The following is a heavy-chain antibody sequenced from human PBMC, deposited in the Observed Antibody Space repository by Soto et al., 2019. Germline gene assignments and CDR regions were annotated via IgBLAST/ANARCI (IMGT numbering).Heavy chain of an antibody. CDR2: ISGSGGST. D-gene: IGHD3-10*01. CDR1: GFTFSSYA. J-gene: IGHJ5*02. Sequence: GGSLRLSCAASGFTFSSYAMSWVRQAPGKGLEWVSAISGSGGSTYYADSVKGRFTISRDNSKNTLYLQMNSLRAEDTAVYYCAKDDGEMVRGVTYNWFDPWGQGTLVTVSS. CDR3: AKDDGEMVRGVTYNWFDP. V-gene: IGHV3-23*01.